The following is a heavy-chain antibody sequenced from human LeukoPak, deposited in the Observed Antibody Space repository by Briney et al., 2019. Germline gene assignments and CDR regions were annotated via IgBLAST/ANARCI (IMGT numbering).Heavy chain of an antibody. CDR2: MNPNSGNA. CDR3: ARSDSYYHMDV. V-gene: IGHV1-8*01. Sequence: ASVKVSCKASGYTFTTSDINWVRQAPGQGLQWMGWMNPNSGNAVYAQKFQGRVTMTRSTSINTAYMELSSLRSDDTAVYYCARSDSYYHMDVWGKGTTVTVSS. J-gene: IGHJ6*03. CDR1: GYTFTTSD.